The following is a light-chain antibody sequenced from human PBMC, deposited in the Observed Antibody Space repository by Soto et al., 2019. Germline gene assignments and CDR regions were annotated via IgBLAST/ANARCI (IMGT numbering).Light chain of an antibody. V-gene: IGLV2-14*01. J-gene: IGLJ1*01. Sequence: QSALTQPASGSGSPGQSITISCTGTSSDVGRYNYVSWYQQHPGKAPKLMIYEVSDRPSGISSRFSGSKSGNTASLTISGLQPAAEAHYYCSSYTSSSTLFGTGTKVTAL. CDR1: SSDVGRYNY. CDR2: EVS. CDR3: SSYTSSSTL.